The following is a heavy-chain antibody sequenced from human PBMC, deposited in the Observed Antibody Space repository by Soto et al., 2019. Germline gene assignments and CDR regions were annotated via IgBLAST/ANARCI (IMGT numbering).Heavy chain of an antibody. CDR2: ISYDGSNK. D-gene: IGHD3-16*02. CDR3: AKEVNDVWGSYRHFDY. V-gene: IGHV3-30*18. CDR1: GFTFSSYG. Sequence: GGSLRLSCAASGFTFSSYGMHWVRQAPGKGLEWVAVISYDGSNKYYADSVKGRFTISRDNSKNTLYLQMNSLRAEDTAVYYCAKEVNDVWGSYRHFDYWGQGTLVTVSS. J-gene: IGHJ4*02.